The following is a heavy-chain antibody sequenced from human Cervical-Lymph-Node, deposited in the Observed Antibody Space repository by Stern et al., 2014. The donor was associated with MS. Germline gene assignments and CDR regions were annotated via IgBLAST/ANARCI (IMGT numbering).Heavy chain of an antibody. Sequence: QVHPQDSGPGLVKPSQTLSLTCTVSGGSISRGGYYWSWIRQHPGNGLEWIGYINFRGSPYYNPSLKSPTTISVDTSKNQFSLRLSSVTAADTAVYYCARVRWSGTDRGWFGPWGQGTLVTVSS. CDR1: GGSISRGGYY. D-gene: IGHD3-3*01. CDR2: INFRGSP. CDR3: ARVRWSGTDRGWFGP. V-gene: IGHV4-31*01. J-gene: IGHJ5*02.